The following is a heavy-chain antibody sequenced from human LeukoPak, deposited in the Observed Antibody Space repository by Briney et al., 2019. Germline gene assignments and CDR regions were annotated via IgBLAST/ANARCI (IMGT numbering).Heavy chain of an antibody. CDR1: GFTFSTYW. D-gene: IGHD2-15*01. J-gene: IGHJ4*02. Sequence: PGGSLRLSCVASGFTFSTYWMNWVRQAPGKGLERVGTISPDGSDKYNVDSVKGRFTISRDNAKTSLYLQINSLRADDTALYFCARGIVVVVGASDHFDYWGQGTLITVSS. V-gene: IGHV3-7*01. CDR3: ARGIVVVVGASDHFDY. CDR2: ISPDGSDK.